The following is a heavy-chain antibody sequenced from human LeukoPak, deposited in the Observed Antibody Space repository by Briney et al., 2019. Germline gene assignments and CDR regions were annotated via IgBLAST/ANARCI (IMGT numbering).Heavy chain of an antibody. CDR3: ARGFPTMVRGVIIRPDAFDI. CDR1: GFTFSSYS. V-gene: IGHV3-48*04. CDR2: ISSSSSTI. J-gene: IGHJ3*02. D-gene: IGHD3-10*01. Sequence: PGGSLRLSCAASGFTFSSYSMNWVRQAPGKGLEWVSYISSSSSTIYYADSVKGRFTISRDNAKNSLYLQMNSLRAEDTAVYYCARGFPTMVRGVIIRPDAFDIWGQGTMVTVSS.